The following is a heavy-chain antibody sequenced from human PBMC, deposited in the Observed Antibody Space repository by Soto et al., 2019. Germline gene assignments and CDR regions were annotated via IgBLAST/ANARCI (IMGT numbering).Heavy chain of an antibody. CDR2: TNPNSGNT. CDR1: GYTFTSYD. D-gene: IGHD3-3*01. J-gene: IGHJ6*03. V-gene: IGHV1-8*01. Sequence: GASVKVSCKASGYTFTSYDINWVRQATGQGLEWMGWTNPNSGNTGYAQKFQGRVTMTRNTSISTAYMELSSLRSEDTAVYYCARVARFLEWLLGFGDYYYYYMDVWGKGTTVTVSS. CDR3: ARVARFLEWLLGFGDYYYYYMDV.